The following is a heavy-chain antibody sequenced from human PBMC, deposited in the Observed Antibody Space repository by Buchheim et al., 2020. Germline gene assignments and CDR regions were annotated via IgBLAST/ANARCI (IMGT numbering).Heavy chain of an antibody. CDR2: INDSGNT. D-gene: IGHD2-15*01. V-gene: IGHV4-34*02. CDR1: GGSFSGFY. J-gene: IGHJ4*02. CDR3: ARVAYYCSGGNCPRGNFDY. Sequence: QVQLQQWGAGLLKPSETLSLTCATYGGSFSGFYWSWIRQPPGKGLEWIGEINDSGNTNYNPSLKSRVTISADTSKDQFSLKLSSVTAADTAVYYCARVAYYCSGGNCPRGNFDYWGQGAL.